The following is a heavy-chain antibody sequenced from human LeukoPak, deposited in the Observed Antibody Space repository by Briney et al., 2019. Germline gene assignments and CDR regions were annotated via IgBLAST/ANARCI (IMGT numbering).Heavy chain of an antibody. Sequence: ASVKVSCKASGYTFTGYYMHWVRQAPGQGLEWMGWINPNSGGTNYAQKFQGRVTMTEDTSTDTAYMELSSLRSEDTAVYYCATGFQAGTHPDWFDPWGQGTLVTVSS. CDR3: ATGFQAGTHPDWFDP. J-gene: IGHJ5*02. CDR1: GYTFTGYY. CDR2: INPNSGGT. D-gene: IGHD1-7*01. V-gene: IGHV1-2*02.